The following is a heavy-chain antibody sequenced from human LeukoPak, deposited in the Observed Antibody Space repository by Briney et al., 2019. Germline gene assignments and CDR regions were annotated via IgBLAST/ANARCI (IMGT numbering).Heavy chain of an antibody. CDR3: ARRGYFDY. Sequence: PGRSLRLSCAASGFTFSSYGMHWVRQAPGKGLEWVAVISYDGSNKYYADSVKGRFTISRDNSKNTLYLQMNSLRAEDTAVYYCARRGYFDYWGQGTLVTVSS. J-gene: IGHJ4*02. CDR2: ISYDGSNK. V-gene: IGHV3-30*03. CDR1: GFTFSSYG.